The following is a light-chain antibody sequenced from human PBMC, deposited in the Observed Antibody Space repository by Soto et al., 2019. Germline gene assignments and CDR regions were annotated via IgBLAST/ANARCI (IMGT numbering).Light chain of an antibody. CDR2: KAS. Sequence: DIQMTQSPSTLSASVGDRVTVTCRASQSIDTWLTWYQQKPGKAPKVLIYKASSLESGVPSRFSGSGSGTAFTLTISSLQPDDFATYYCQQHNRYPLTFSGGNKVEIK. V-gene: IGKV1-5*03. J-gene: IGKJ4*01. CDR1: QSIDTW. CDR3: QQHNRYPLT.